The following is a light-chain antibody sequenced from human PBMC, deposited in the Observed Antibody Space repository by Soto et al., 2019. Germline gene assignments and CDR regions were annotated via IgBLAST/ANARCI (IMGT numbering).Light chain of an antibody. J-gene: IGKJ4*01. Sequence: EIVLTQSPATLSLSPGERATLSCRASQSVSSYLAWYQQKPGQAPRLLIYDASNTATGIPARFSASGSGTDFTLTISSLEPEDFAVYYCQQRSNWLSLTFGGGTKVEIK. CDR3: QQRSNWLSLT. CDR1: QSVSSY. CDR2: DAS. V-gene: IGKV3-11*01.